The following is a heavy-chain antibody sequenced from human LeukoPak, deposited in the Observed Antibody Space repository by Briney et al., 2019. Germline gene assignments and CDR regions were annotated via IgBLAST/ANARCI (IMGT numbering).Heavy chain of an antibody. CDR2: IIPIFGTA. Sequence: GASVKVSCKASGGTFSSYAISWVRQAPGQGLEWMGGIIPIFGTANYAQKFQGRVTITADKSTSTAYMELSSLRSEDTAVYYCARYTREYSYGWFDYWGQGTLVTVSS. J-gene: IGHJ4*02. CDR1: GGTFSSYA. D-gene: IGHD5-18*01. V-gene: IGHV1-69*06. CDR3: ARYTREYSYGWFDY.